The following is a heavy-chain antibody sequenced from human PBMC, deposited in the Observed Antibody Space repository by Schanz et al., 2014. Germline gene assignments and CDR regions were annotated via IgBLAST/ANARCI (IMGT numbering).Heavy chain of an antibody. J-gene: IGHJ6*02. CDR1: GFTFRVFA. CDR2: ITGSGAT. CDR3: ARFLARYQYYGVDV. V-gene: IGHV3-23*01. Sequence: VQLLESGGGLVQPGGSLRLSCAASGFTFRVFAMNWVRQAPGKGLEWVSIITGSGATYYADSVKGRFTISRDNAKNSLYLQMNSLRDEDTAVYYCARFLARYQYYGVDVWGQGTTVIVSS. D-gene: IGHD3-3*01.